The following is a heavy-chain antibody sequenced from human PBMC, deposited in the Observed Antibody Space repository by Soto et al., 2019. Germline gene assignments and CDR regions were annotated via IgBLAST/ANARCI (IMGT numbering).Heavy chain of an antibody. CDR1: GGSVSSGSDY. CDR2: IYYSGST. J-gene: IGHJ4*02. D-gene: IGHD2-21*02. Sequence: PSETLSLTCTVSGGSVSSGSDYWSWIRQPPGKGLEWIGYIYYSGSTNYNPSLKSRVTISVDTSKNQFSLKLSSVTAADPAVYYCARDRGCLLYWGQGTLVPVSS. CDR3: ARDRGCLLY. V-gene: IGHV4-61*01.